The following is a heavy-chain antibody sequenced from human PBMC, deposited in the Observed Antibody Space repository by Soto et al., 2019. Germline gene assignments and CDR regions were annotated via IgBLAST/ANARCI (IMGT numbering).Heavy chain of an antibody. V-gene: IGHV4-59*01. Sequence: SETLSLTCTVSGGSISSYYWSWIRQPPGKGLEWIGYTYYSGSTNYNPSLKSRVTISVDTSKNQFSLKLSSVTAADTAVYYCARDPSGSGWADYYYGMDVWGQGTTVTVSS. CDR2: TYYSGST. CDR1: GGSISSYY. D-gene: IGHD6-19*01. CDR3: ARDPSGSGWADYYYGMDV. J-gene: IGHJ6*02.